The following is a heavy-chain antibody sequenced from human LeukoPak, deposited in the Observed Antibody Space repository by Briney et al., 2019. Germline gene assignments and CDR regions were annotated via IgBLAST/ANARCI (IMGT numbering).Heavy chain of an antibody. J-gene: IGHJ2*01. Sequence: SETLSLTCTVSGGPIDSYYWSWIRQPPGKGLEWIGYIYYSGTTNYNPSLRGRVTISVDTSKNQFSLNLRSVTAADTAVYYCARDACSATSCYYWYFDLWGRGSLVTVSS. CDR3: ARDACSATSCYYWYFDL. D-gene: IGHD2-2*01. CDR1: GGPIDSYY. CDR2: IYYSGTT. V-gene: IGHV4-59*01.